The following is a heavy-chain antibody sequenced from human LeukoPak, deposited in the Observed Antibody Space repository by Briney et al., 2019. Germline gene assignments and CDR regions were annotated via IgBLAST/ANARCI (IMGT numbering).Heavy chain of an antibody. D-gene: IGHD3-10*01. CDR3: AIRPAQLWFGEVSFHPLDQ. Sequence: SGTLSLTCVVSGGSISSSNWWSWVRQPPGKGLEWIGEIYHSGSTNYNPSLKSRVTISVDKSKNQFSLKLRSVTAADTALYYCAIRPAQLWFGEVSFHPLDQWGQGTLVTVSS. J-gene: IGHJ4*02. V-gene: IGHV4-4*02. CDR2: IYHSGST. CDR1: GGSISSSNW.